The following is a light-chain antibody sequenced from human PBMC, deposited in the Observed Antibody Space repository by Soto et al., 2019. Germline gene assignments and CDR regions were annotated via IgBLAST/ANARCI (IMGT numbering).Light chain of an antibody. CDR1: SSNIGSNY. CDR2: RNN. V-gene: IGLV1-47*01. Sequence: QSVLSQPPSAPGTPGQRVTISCSGSSSNIGSNYVYWYQQLPGTAPKLLIYRNNQRPSGVPDRFSGSNSGTSASLAISGLRSEDEADYYCAAWDDSLSGDVFGTGTKVPVL. J-gene: IGLJ1*01. CDR3: AAWDDSLSGDV.